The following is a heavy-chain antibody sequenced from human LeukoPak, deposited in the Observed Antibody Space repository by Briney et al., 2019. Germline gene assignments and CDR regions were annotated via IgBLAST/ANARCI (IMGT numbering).Heavy chain of an antibody. Sequence: GGSLRLSCAASGFTFRNYGMHWVRQAPGKGLEWVSDIWYDGSNEYYADSVKGRFTISRDNSKNTLYLQMNSLRAEDTAVYYCARVEGRFYGSGSYRGFDYWGQGTLVTVSS. CDR2: IWYDGSNE. CDR1: GFTFRNYG. V-gene: IGHV3-33*01. CDR3: ARVEGRFYGSGSYRGFDY. J-gene: IGHJ4*02. D-gene: IGHD3-10*01.